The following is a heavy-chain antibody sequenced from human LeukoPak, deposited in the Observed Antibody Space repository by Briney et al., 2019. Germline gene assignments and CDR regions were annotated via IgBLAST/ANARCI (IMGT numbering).Heavy chain of an antibody. V-gene: IGHV3-30*02. J-gene: IGHJ4*02. CDR2: IRYDGSHQ. Sequence: GGSLRLSCVVSGFTFVSHGMHWVRQAPGKGLEWVAFIRYDGSHQYYADSVKGRFTISRDNSENTLYLQMNGLRAEDTAIYFCATGAYCDHWGQGTLVTVSS. CDR1: GFTFVSHG. CDR3: ATGAYCDH.